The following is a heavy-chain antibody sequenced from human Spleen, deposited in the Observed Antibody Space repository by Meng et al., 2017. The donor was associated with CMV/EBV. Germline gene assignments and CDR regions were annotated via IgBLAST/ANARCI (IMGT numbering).Heavy chain of an antibody. J-gene: IGHJ4*02. CDR3: ARGHTRMVTPFDY. Sequence: SETLSLTCSVSGDSISSSCWNWIRQSPGKGLEWIGYLHYSGNTDYNPSLQSRVSISRDTSKNQFSLKLSSVTAADTAVYFCARGHTRMVTPFDYWGQGTLVTVSS. CDR2: LHYSGNT. CDR1: GDSISSSC. V-gene: IGHV4-59*01. D-gene: IGHD5-18*01.